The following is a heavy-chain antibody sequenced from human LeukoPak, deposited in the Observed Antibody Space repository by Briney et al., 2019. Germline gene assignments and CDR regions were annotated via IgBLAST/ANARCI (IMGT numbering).Heavy chain of an antibody. D-gene: IGHD6-19*01. V-gene: IGHV1-46*01. J-gene: IGHJ5*02. CDR1: GYTFTSYY. Sequence: GASVKVSCKASGYTFTSYYMHWVRQAPGQGLEWMGIINPSGGSTSYAQKFQGRVTMTRDTSTSTVYMELSSLRSEDTAVYYCARVGGSSGWYYWFDPWGQGTLVTVSS. CDR3: ARVGGSSGWYYWFDP. CDR2: INPSGGST.